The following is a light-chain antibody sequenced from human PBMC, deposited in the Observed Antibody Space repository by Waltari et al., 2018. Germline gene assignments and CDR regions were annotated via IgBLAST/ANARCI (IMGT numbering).Light chain of an antibody. CDR1: QSISNY. Sequence: DIQMTQSPSSLSASIGDRVTITCRAGQSISNYLNWYHQKEGKAPKLLIYAASSLQIGVPSRFSGRGSGTDFTLTISNLQPEDFATYFCQHGYDIPHTFGQGTKLEIK. CDR3: QHGYDIPHT. J-gene: IGKJ2*01. CDR2: AAS. V-gene: IGKV1-39*01.